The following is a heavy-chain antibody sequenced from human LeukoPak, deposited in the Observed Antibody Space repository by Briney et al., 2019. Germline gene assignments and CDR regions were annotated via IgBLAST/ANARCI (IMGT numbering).Heavy chain of an antibody. D-gene: IGHD4-17*01. V-gene: IGHV3-23*01. Sequence: PGGSLRLSCEDSGFTLRNFAVSWVRQAPGKGLEWVSVISVSGGSTHYAASVKGRFTISRDNSKNTVYLQMNSLRAEDTAVYYCAKRTTVTTSYYFDYWGQGTLVTVSS. CDR2: ISVSGGST. CDR1: GFTLRNFA. CDR3: AKRTTVTTSYYFDY. J-gene: IGHJ4*02.